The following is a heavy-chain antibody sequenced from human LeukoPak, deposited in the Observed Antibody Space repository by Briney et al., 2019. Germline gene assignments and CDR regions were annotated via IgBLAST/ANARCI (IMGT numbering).Heavy chain of an antibody. CDR2: ISSSGSTI. CDR3: ARDMEQLLWWSALGY. D-gene: IGHD2-2*01. J-gene: IGHJ4*02. Sequence: GGSLRLSCAASGFTFSDYYMSWIRQAPGKGLEWVSYISSSGSTIYYADSVKGRFTISRDNAKNSLYLQMNSLRAEDTAVYYCARDMEQLLWWSALGYWGQGTLVTVSS. CDR1: GFTFSDYY. V-gene: IGHV3-11*01.